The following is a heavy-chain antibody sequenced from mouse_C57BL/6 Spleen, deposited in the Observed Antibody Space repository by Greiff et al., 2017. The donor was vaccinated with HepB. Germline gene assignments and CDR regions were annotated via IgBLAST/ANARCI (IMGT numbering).Heavy chain of an antibody. CDR3: VRDYYGFDY. J-gene: IGHJ2*01. CDR2: IRSKSNNYAT. V-gene: IGHV10-1*01. D-gene: IGHD1-1*01. Sequence: EVKLQESGGGLVQPKGSLKLSCAASGFSFNTYAMNWVRQAPGKGLEWVARIRSKSNNYATYYADSVKDRFTISRDDSESMLYLQMNNLKTEDTAMYYCVRDYYGFDYWGQGTTLTVSS. CDR1: GFSFNTYA.